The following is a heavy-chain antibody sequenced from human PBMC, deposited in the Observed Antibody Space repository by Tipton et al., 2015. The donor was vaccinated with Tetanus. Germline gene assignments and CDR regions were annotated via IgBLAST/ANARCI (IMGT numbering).Heavy chain of an antibody. J-gene: IGHJ6*02. CDR3: AKGLGFYGMDV. V-gene: IGHV3-9*01. CDR1: GFMFDDYG. D-gene: IGHD3-3*01. Sequence: SLRLSCAASGFMFDDYGMHWVRQVPGKGLEWVSGITWNSGSIGYADSVKGRFTISRDNAKNSLYLQMNSLRAEDTALYYCAKGLGFYGMDVWGQGTTVTVPS. CDR2: ITWNSGSI.